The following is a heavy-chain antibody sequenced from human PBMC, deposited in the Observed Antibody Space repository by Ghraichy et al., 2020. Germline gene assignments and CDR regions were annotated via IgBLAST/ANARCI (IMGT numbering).Heavy chain of an antibody. J-gene: IGHJ4*02. D-gene: IGHD6-19*01. CDR3: VRGTNGWYGIDY. CDR1: GFTFSNYW. CDR2: INIDGSFT. Sequence: GESLNISCAASGFTFSNYWMHWVRQAPGKGLVWVSRINIDGSFTNYADSVKGRFTISRDSAKNTLYLQMNSLRDEDTAVYYCVRGTNGWYGIDYWGQGTLGSVSS. V-gene: IGHV3-74*01.